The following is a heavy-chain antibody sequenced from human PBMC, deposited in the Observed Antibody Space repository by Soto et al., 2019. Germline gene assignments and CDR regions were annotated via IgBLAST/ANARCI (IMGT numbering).Heavy chain of an antibody. CDR3: ARSYGGNSGTFDF. CDR1: GGSFSGYY. J-gene: IGHJ4*02. CDR2: INHSGST. Sequence: QVQLQQWGAGLLKPSETLSLTCAVYGGSFSGYYWSWIRQPPGKGLEYIGEINHSGSTNYNPSLKSRVTISVDTSKYQFSLKLSSVTAADTAVYYCARSYGGNSGTFDFWGQGTLVTVSS. D-gene: IGHD4-17*01. V-gene: IGHV4-34*01.